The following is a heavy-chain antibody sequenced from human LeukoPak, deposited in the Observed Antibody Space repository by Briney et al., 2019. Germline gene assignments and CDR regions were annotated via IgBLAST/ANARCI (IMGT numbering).Heavy chain of an antibody. J-gene: IGHJ4*02. V-gene: IGHV1-2*02. CDR3: ARDRARTYGSSWPLEY. CDR1: GYTFTGYN. CDR2: INPNSGGT. D-gene: IGHD6-13*01. Sequence: ASVKVSCKASGYTFTGYNMYWVRNAPGQGLEWMGWINPNSGGTNYAQKFQSRVTMTRDTSISTAYMELSRLRSDDTAVYYCARDRARTYGSSWPLEYWGQGTLVTVSS.